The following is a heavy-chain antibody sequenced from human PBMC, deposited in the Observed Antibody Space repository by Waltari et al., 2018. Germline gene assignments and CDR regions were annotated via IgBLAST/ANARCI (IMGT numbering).Heavy chain of an antibody. Sequence: EVHLVDSGGDLIQPGGSLRLSWEASGFIVSSYSRNWVRQAPGKGLEWIAHLGRRPGDIRYALSVLGRFTISSDKAKNSVYLQMDNLRGEDTAVYFCARDAQFESSGYDYFFDHWGRGTLVTVSS. J-gene: IGHJ4*02. CDR3: ARDAQFESSGYDYFFDH. CDR2: LGRRPGDI. D-gene: IGHD3-22*01. V-gene: IGHV3-48*01. CDR1: GFIVSSYS.